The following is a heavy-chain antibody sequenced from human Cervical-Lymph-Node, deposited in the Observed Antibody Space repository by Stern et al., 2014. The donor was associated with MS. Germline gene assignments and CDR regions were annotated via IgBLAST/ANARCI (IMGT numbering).Heavy chain of an antibody. J-gene: IGHJ4*02. Sequence: QVQLQQSGPGLVKPSETLSLTCTVSGGSVSSGSYYWGWIRQSPGKGLEWIGYIYYTGSTDYNPSLKSRVTISMDMSQNQFSLKMTSVTTADTAVYYCTRGGSGIGQYDFWSKYSDFWGQGILVTVSS. D-gene: IGHD3-3*01. CDR3: TRGGSGIGQYDFWSKYSDF. V-gene: IGHV4-61*01. CDR1: GGSVSSGSYY. CDR2: IYYTGST.